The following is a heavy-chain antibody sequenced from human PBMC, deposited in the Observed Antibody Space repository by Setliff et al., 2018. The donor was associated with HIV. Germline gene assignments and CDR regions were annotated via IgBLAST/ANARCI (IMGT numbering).Heavy chain of an antibody. CDR1: GYSFTSYW. CDR3: ASSYYYDSSGSDDAFDI. V-gene: IGHV5-51*01. D-gene: IGHD3-22*01. J-gene: IGHJ3*02. Sequence: PGESLKISCKGSGYSFTSYWIGWVRQMPGKGLEWMGIIYPGDSDTRYSPSFQGQVTISADKSISIAYLQWSSLKASDTAMYYCASSYYYDSSGSDDAFDIWGQGTMVTVSS. CDR2: IYPGDSDT.